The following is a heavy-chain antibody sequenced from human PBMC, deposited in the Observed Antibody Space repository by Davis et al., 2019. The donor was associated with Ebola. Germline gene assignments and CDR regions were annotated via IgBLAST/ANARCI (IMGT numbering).Heavy chain of an antibody. Sequence: GGSLRLSCKASGYTFTRYWIVWVRQLPGKGLEWMGIIYPGDSDTRYSPSFLGQVIFSADKSISTAYLQWSSLKASDTATYYCARAPYYYDVSGFYVDFRGQGTLVTVSS. CDR3: ARAPYYYDVSGFYVDF. J-gene: IGHJ4*02. V-gene: IGHV5-51*01. CDR2: IYPGDSDT. D-gene: IGHD3-22*01. CDR1: GYTFTRYW.